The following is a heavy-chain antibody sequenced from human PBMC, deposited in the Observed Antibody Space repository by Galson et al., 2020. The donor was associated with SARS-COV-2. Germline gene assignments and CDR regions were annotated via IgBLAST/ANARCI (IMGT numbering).Heavy chain of an antibody. D-gene: IGHD2-2*01. CDR3: ASPYFAAAAFFCAFDS. CDR1: GFTFRTYE. CDR2: ISSSGTNT. V-gene: IGHV3-48*03. Sequence: GESLKISCAGSGFTFRTYEMNWVRQAPGKGLEWVSYISSSGTNTYYADSVKGRFTISRDNANNSLYLQMTSLRAEDTAVYYCASPYFAAAAFFCAFDSWGLGTMVTVSS. J-gene: IGHJ3*02.